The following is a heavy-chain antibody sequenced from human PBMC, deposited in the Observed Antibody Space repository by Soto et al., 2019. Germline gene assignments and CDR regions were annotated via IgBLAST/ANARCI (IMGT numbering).Heavy chain of an antibody. J-gene: IGHJ4*02. CDR3: ARSNAYNDVWSGYFDY. CDR1: GGSVSSGSYY. V-gene: IGHV4-61*01. CDR2: IYYSGST. D-gene: IGHD3-3*01. Sequence: SDTLSLTCTVSGGSVSSGSYYWSWIRQPPGKGLEWIGYIYYSGSTNYNPSLKSRVTISVDTSKNQFSLKLSSVTAANTAVYYCARSNAYNDVWSGYFDYWGQGTLVTVSS.